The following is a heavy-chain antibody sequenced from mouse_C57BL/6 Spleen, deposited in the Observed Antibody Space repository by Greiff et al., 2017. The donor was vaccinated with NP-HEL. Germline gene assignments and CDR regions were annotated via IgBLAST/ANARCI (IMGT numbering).Heavy chain of an antibody. CDR2: IDPENGDT. J-gene: IGHJ4*01. V-gene: IGHV14-4*01. D-gene: IGHD2-3*01. CDR1: GFNIKDDY. CDR3: TTLYDGYYAMDC. Sequence: VQLKESGAELVRPGASVKLSCTASGFNIKDDYMHWVKQRPEQGLEWIGWIDPENGDTEYASKFQGKATITADTSSNTAYLQLSSLTSEDTAVYYCTTLYDGYYAMDCWGQGTSVTVSS.